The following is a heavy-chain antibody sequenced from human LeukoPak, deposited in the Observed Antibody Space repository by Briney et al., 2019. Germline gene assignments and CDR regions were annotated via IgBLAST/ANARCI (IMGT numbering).Heavy chain of an antibody. J-gene: IGHJ4*02. V-gene: IGHV3-53*04. Sequence: GGSLRLSCAASGFTVSSNYMSWVRQAPGKGLEWVSVIYSGSSSTYYTDSVKGRFTISRHNSKNTLYLQMNSLRAEDTAVYYCARVGSGWYDFDYWGQETLVTVS. CDR1: GFTVSSNY. D-gene: IGHD6-19*01. CDR3: ARVGSGWYDFDY. CDR2: IYSGSSST.